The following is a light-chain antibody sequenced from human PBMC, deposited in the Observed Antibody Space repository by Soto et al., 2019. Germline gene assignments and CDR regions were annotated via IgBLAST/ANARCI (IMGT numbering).Light chain of an antibody. CDR1: QNIDVW. Sequence: DIQMTQSPSTLSASLGDRVTITCRASQNIDVWLAWYQQKPGKAPKLLIYKASILQTGVSSRLSGSGSGTEFTLTISSLQPDDFATYYCQQYSNNFITFGQGTRLET. V-gene: IGKV1-5*03. CDR3: QQYSNNFIT. J-gene: IGKJ5*01. CDR2: KAS.